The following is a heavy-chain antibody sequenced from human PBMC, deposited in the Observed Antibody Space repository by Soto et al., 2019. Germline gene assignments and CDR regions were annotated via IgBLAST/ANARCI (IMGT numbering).Heavy chain of an antibody. CDR3: ARGIVSFRWFDP. Sequence: SETLSLTCTVSGGSISSYYWSWIRQPPGKGLEWIGYIYYSGSTNYNPSLKSRVTISVDTSKNQFSLKLSSVTAADTAVYYCARGIVSFRWFDPWGQGTLVTVSS. CDR1: GGSISSYY. V-gene: IGHV4-59*01. CDR2: IYYSGST. D-gene: IGHD2-15*01. J-gene: IGHJ5*02.